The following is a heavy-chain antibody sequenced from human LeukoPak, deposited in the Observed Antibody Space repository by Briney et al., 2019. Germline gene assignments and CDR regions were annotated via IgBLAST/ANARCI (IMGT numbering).Heavy chain of an antibody. D-gene: IGHD6-6*01. J-gene: IGHJ6*03. V-gene: IGHV3-7*01. CDR2: IKQDGSEK. CDR1: GFTFSSYW. CDR3: ARDYGYSSSGYYYYYMDV. Sequence: GGSLRLSCAASGFTFSSYWMSWVRQAPGKGLEWVANIKQDGSEKYYADSVKGRFTISRDNAKNSLYLQMNSLRAEDTAVYYCARDYGYSSSGYYYYYMDVWGKGTTVTVSS.